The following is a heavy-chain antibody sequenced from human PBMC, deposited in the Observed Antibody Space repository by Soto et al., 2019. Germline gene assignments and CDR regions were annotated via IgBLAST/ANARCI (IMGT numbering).Heavy chain of an antibody. CDR3: ARLIGGRVDTAMVHFDY. Sequence: GASVKVSCKASGYTFTGYYMHWVLQAPGQGLEWMGWINPNSGGTNYAQKFQGRVTMTRDTSISTAYMELSRLRSDDTAVYYCARLIGGRVDTAMVHFDYWGQGTLVTVSS. CDR2: INPNSGGT. J-gene: IGHJ4*02. CDR1: GYTFTGYY. V-gene: IGHV1-2*02. D-gene: IGHD5-18*01.